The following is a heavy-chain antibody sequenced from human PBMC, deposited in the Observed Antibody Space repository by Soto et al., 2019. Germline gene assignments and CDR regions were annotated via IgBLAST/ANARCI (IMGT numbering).Heavy chain of an antibody. CDR2: ISAYNGNT. V-gene: IGHV1-18*01. J-gene: IGHJ4*02. CDR1: VYTFTIYG. Sequence: ASVTVSCKSSVYTFTIYGIIWVRQAPGQGLEWMGWISAYNGNTNYAQKLQGRVTMTTDTSTSTAYMELRSLRSDDTAVYYCARGDYSNYGAPGDYWGQGTLVTVSS. CDR3: ARGDYSNYGAPGDY. D-gene: IGHD4-4*01.